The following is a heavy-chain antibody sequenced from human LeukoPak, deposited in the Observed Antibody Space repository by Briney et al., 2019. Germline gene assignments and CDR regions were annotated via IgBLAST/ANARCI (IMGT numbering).Heavy chain of an antibody. D-gene: IGHD1-26*01. Sequence: SETLSLTCAVSGGSISSSNWWSWVRQPPGKGLEWIGEIYHSGSTNYNPSLKSRVTISVDKSKNQFSLKLSSVTAADTAVYYCARDNSESAYNWFDPWGQGTLVTVSS. V-gene: IGHV4-4*02. J-gene: IGHJ5*02. CDR1: GGSISSSNW. CDR2: IYHSGST. CDR3: ARDNSESAYNWFDP.